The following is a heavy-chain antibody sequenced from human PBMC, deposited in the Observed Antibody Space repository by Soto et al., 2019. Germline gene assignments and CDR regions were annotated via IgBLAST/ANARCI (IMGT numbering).Heavy chain of an antibody. CDR1: GYTFTSYG. J-gene: IGHJ4*02. D-gene: IGHD6-13*01. V-gene: IGHV1-18*01. CDR3: ARDKRGEGYSGY. CDR2: ISAYNGNT. Sequence: ASVKVSCKASGYTFTSYGISWVRQAPGQGLEWMGWISAYNGNTNYAQKLQGRVTMTTDTSTSTAYMELRSLRSVDTAVYYCARDKRGEGYSGYWGQGTLVTVSS.